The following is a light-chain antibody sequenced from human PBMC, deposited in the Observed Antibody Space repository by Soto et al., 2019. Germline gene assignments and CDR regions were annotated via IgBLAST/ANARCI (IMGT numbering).Light chain of an antibody. CDR1: QSISSY. CDR2: AAS. Sequence: DIQMTRSPSSLSASVGDRVTITCRASQSISSYLNWYQQKPGKAPKLLIYAASSLQSGVPSRFSGSGSGTDFTLTISSLQPEDFATYYCQQSYSTPDTFGQGTRREIK. V-gene: IGKV1-39*01. CDR3: QQSYSTPDT. J-gene: IGKJ5*01.